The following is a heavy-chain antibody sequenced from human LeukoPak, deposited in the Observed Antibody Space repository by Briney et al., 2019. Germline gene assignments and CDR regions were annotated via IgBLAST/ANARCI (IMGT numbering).Heavy chain of an antibody. Sequence: PSETLSLTCTVSGGSINTRTSSWAWIRQTPGKGLEWIGSIYYSGSTFYNPSLKSRLTISVDTSKNQFSLSLSSVTAADTAVFYCARRGGVYFDNTGYYYFDYWGQGTLVTVSS. J-gene: IGHJ4*02. V-gene: IGHV4-39*01. D-gene: IGHD3-22*01. CDR1: GGSINTRTSS. CDR3: ARRGGVYFDNTGYYYFDY. CDR2: IYYSGST.